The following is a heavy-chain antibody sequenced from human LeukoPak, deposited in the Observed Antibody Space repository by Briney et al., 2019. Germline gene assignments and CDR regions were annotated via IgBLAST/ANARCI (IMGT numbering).Heavy chain of an antibody. V-gene: IGHV3-48*04. J-gene: IGHJ4*02. CDR2: ISSSSSTI. Sequence: GGSLRLSCAASGFTFSSYSMNWVRQAPGKGLEWVSYISSSSSTIYYADSVKGRFTISRDNAKNSLYLQMNSLRAEDTAVYYCARDRGWFGELSDFDYWGQGTLVTVSS. CDR3: ARDRGWFGELSDFDY. CDR1: GFTFSSYS. D-gene: IGHD3-10*01.